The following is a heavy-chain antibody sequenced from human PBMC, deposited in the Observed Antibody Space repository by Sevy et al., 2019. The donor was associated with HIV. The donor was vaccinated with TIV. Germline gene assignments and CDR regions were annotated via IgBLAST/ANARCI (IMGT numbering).Heavy chain of an antibody. CDR1: RFTFSSYA. Sequence: GGSLRLSCAASRFTFSSYAMSWVRQAPGEGLEWVSAISSSGGSTYYADSVKGRFTISRDNSKNTLFLQMNSLRAEDTAVYYCAKDGSTFLDYWGQGTLVTVSS. CDR2: ISSSGGST. J-gene: IGHJ4*02. CDR3: AKDGSTFLDY. V-gene: IGHV3-23*01. D-gene: IGHD3-10*01.